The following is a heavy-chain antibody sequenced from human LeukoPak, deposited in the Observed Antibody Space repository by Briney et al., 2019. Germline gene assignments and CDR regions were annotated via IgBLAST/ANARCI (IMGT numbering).Heavy chain of an antibody. J-gene: IGHJ4*02. CDR3: AREISGERTYYFDY. CDR1: GFTFSDYY. V-gene: IGHV3-11*01. D-gene: IGHD1-26*01. Sequence: PGGTLRLSCAASGFTFSDYYMSWIRHAPGKGLEWVSYISSSGSTIYYADSVKGRFTISRDNAKNSLYLQMNSLRAEDTAVYYCAREISGERTYYFDYWGQGTLVTVSS. CDR2: ISSSGSTI.